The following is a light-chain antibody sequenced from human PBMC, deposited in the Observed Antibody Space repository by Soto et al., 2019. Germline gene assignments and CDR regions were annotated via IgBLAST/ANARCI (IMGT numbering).Light chain of an antibody. Sequence: EIVLTQSPGTLSLSPGERATLSCRASQSVSSSYLAWYQQKPGQAPRLLIYGASTRATGVPARFSGSGSGTEFTLTVSSLQSEDFAVYYCQQYYNWPRGTFGQGTKVDIK. CDR1: QSVSSSY. J-gene: IGKJ1*01. CDR2: GAS. CDR3: QQYYNWPRGT. V-gene: IGKV3-15*01.